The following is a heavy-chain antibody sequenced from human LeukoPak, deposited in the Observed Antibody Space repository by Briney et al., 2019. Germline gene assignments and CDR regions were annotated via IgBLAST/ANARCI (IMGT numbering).Heavy chain of an antibody. CDR2: IYNSGST. CDR1: GGSISSYY. D-gene: IGHD7-27*01. Sequence: SETLSLTCTVSGGSISSYYWSWIRQPPGKGLEWVGYIYNSGSTNYNPSLKSRVTISVDTSKNQFSLKLTSVSAADTAVYYCAKEPTGDKSLDSWGQGALVTVSS. V-gene: IGHV4-4*09. J-gene: IGHJ4*02. CDR3: AKEPTGDKSLDS.